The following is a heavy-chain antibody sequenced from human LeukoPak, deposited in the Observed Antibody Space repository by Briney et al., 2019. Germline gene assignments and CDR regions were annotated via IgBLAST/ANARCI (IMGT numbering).Heavy chain of an antibody. D-gene: IGHD2/OR15-2a*01. CDR2: INHSGYT. Sequence: SETLSLTCAVSGGSFGDFYWSWIRQPPGKGLEWIGEINHSGYTNYYPSLKSRVTISVDTSKNQFTLRLSSVTAADTAVYYCARNDYFGINNGMDVWGQGTTVTVS. V-gene: IGHV4-34*01. CDR3: ARNDYFGINNGMDV. CDR1: GGSFGDFY. J-gene: IGHJ6*02.